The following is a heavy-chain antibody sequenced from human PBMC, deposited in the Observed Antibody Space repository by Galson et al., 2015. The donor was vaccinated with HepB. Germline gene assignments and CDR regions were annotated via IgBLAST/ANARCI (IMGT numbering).Heavy chain of an antibody. CDR3: TTSPEITMVRGVILFSEYFQH. CDR2: IKSKTDGGTT. V-gene: IGHV3-15*01. Sequence: SLRLSCAASGFTFSNAWMSWVRQAPGKGLEWVGRIKSKTDGGTTDYAAPVKGRFTISRDDSKNTLYLQMNSLKTEDTAVYYCTTSPEITMVRGVILFSEYFQHWGQGTLVTVSS. D-gene: IGHD3-10*01. J-gene: IGHJ1*01. CDR1: GFTFSNAW.